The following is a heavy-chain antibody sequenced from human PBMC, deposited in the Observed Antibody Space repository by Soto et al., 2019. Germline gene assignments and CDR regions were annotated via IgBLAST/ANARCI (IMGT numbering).Heavy chain of an antibody. CDR1: GYTFTSYG. CDR3: ARTTYYDFWSAPSPFDY. CDR2: ISAYNGNT. V-gene: IGHV1-18*01. J-gene: IGHJ4*02. D-gene: IGHD3-3*01. Sequence: ASVKVSCKASGYTFTSYGISWVRQAPGQGLEWMGWISAYNGNTNYAQKLQGRVTMTTDTSTSTAYMELRSLRSDDTAVYYCARTTYYDFWSAPSPFDYWGQGTLVTVS.